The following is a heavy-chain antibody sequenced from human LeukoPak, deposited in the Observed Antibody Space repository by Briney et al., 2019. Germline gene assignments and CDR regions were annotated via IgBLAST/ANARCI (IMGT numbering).Heavy chain of an antibody. V-gene: IGHV3-30*02. Sequence: GGSLRLSCAASGFTFSIYDMHWVRQAPGKGLEWVSFIQYDGSHKNYVDSVKGRFTISRDNSRNTLYLQMFSLRAEDTAVYFCAKDLTLWGQGTVVTVSS. CDR1: GFTFSIYD. CDR3: AKDLTL. D-gene: IGHD4/OR15-4a*01. CDR2: IQYDGSHK. J-gene: IGHJ3*01.